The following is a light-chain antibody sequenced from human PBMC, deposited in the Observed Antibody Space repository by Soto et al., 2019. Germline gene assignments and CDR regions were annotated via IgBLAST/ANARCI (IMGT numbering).Light chain of an antibody. CDR2: GAS. CDR3: QQYNNCPLYT. CDR1: QRVSSN. V-gene: IGKV3-15*01. J-gene: IGKJ2*01. Sequence: EIVMTQSPATLSVSPGERATLSCRASQRVSSNLAWYQQKPGQAPRLLIYGASTRATGIPARFSGSGSGTEFTLTISSLQYEDFAVYYCQQYNNCPLYTFGQGTKLEIK.